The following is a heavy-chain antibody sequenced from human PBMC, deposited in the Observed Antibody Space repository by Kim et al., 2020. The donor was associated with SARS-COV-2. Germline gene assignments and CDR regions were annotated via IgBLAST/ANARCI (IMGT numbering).Heavy chain of an antibody. V-gene: IGHV3-48*03. CDR2: ISSSGSTI. D-gene: IGHD1-7*01. CDR1: GFTFSSYE. Sequence: GGSLRLSCAASGFTFSSYEMNWVRQAPGKGLEWVSYISSSGSTIYYADSVKGRFTISRDNAKNSLYLQMNSLRAEDTAVYYCARGAAGYIWNYPNAFDIWGQGTMGTVSS. J-gene: IGHJ3*02. CDR3: ARGAAGYIWNYPNAFDI.